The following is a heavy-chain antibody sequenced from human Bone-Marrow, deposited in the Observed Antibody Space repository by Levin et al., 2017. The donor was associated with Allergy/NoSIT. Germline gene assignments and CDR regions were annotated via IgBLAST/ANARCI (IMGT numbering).Heavy chain of an antibody. J-gene: IGHJ1*01. CDR1: GFSFDDYA. CDR3: AKDIWRSPLFFDFSDH. V-gene: IGHV3-9*01. CDR2: VTWDSFIV. Sequence: SLKISCAASGFSFDDYAMHWLRRAPGKGLEWVAGVTWDSFIVDYADSVKGRFTISRDNAKDYLYLQMNSLRVEDTAFYYCAKDIWRSPLFFDFSDHWGLGTAVTVSS. D-gene: IGHD3/OR15-3a*01.